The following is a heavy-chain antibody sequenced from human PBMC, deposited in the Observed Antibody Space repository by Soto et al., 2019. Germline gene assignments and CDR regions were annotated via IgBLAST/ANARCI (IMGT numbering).Heavy chain of an antibody. CDR3: GRMVDHYYGMDV. CDR1: GFTFNTYG. Sequence: GGSLRLSCEGSGFTFNTYGIHWVRQAPGKGLEWVAVIWDDGTDKYYGDSVKGRFTVSRDNSKNTVYLQMNTLRAEDTAVYYCGRMVDHYYGMDVWGQRTTVTVSS. CDR2: IWDDGTDK. V-gene: IGHV3-33*01. J-gene: IGHJ6*02. D-gene: IGHD2-15*01.